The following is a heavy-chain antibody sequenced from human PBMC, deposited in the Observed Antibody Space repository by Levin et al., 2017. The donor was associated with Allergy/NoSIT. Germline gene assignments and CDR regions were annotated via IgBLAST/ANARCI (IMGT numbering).Heavy chain of an antibody. CDR2: INPNTGGT. J-gene: IGHJ6*02. CDR1: GYTFTAYY. V-gene: IGHV1-2*06. Sequence: GESLRISCKASGYTFTAYYIHWVRQAPGQGPEWMGRINPNTGGTHYAQKFQGRVTVARDTSISTAYMELSSLTSDDTAMYYCARDSGSFAMDVWGQGTTVTVSS. D-gene: IGHD1-26*01. CDR3: ARDSGSFAMDV.